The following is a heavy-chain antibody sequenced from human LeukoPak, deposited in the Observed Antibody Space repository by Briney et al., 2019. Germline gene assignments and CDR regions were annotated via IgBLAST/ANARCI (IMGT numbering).Heavy chain of an antibody. CDR2: IHYSGSA. V-gene: IGHV4-39*01. CDR1: GGSISSSSYY. D-gene: IGHD2-15*01. J-gene: IGHJ4*02. Sequence: PSETLSLTCTVSGGSISSSSYYWGWIRQPPGKGLEWIGSIHYSGSAYYNPSLKSRVTISGDTSKKQFSLKLTSVTAADTAVYGCASQTGSLEIDYWGQGILVTVAS. CDR3: ASQTGSLEIDY.